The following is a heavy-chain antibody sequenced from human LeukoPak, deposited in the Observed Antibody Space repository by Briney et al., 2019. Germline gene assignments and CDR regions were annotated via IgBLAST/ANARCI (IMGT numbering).Heavy chain of an antibody. V-gene: IGHV3-74*01. CDR3: LGESRTAGFDP. CDR1: GFTFSSYW. D-gene: IGHD4-17*01. CDR2: INTDESIT. Sequence: LPGGSLRLSCAASGFTFSSYWMHWVRQAPGKGLVWVSRINTDESITTYADSVKGRFTISRDNAKNTLYLQMNSLRAEDTAVYYCLGESRTAGFDPWGQGTLVTVSS. J-gene: IGHJ5*02.